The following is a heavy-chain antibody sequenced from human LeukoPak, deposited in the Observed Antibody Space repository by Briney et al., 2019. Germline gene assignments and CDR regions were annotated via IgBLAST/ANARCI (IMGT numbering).Heavy chain of an antibody. D-gene: IGHD1-26*01. CDR1: GFTFSSYA. J-gene: IGHJ4*02. CDR2: ISGSGGET. Sequence: GGSLRLSCAASGFTFSSYAMSWVRQAPGKGLEWVSGISGSGGETHDADSAKGRFTISRDNSKNTLYLQMNSLRVEDTTVYYCAKGRSGSYSPTWDYWGQGTLVTVSS. V-gene: IGHV3-23*01. CDR3: AKGRSGSYSPTWDY.